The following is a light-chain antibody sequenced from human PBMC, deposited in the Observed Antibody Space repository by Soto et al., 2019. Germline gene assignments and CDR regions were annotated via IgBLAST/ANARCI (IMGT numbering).Light chain of an antibody. Sequence: EVVMTQSPATVSVFPGEGVTLSCRASQTISTDLAWYQQKPGQAPRLLMYGASTRTTGVPDRFSGGGFGTEFTLTISSLQSEDFAFYYCQQNNKWPPVTFGGGTKVEIK. CDR2: GAS. J-gene: IGKJ4*01. CDR1: QTISTD. CDR3: QQNNKWPPVT. V-gene: IGKV3-15*01.